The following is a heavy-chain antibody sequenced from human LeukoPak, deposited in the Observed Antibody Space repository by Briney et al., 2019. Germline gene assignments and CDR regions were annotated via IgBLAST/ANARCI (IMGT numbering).Heavy chain of an antibody. V-gene: IGHV3-9*01. J-gene: IGHJ4*02. CDR2: ISWDSGSI. CDR3: AKDISFDYGGAPDS. D-gene: IGHD4/OR15-4a*01. Sequence: PGGSLRLSCEASGFIFEDYAMHWVRQAPGKGLEWVSCISWDSGSIGYADSVRGRFIISRDNGNNSLYLHMNSLKPDDTALYYSAKDISFDYGGAPDSWGQGTLVTVSS. CDR1: GFIFEDYA.